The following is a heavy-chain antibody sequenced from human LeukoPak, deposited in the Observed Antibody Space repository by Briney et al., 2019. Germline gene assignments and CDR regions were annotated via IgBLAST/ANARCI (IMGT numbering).Heavy chain of an antibody. CDR1: GFTFSSYE. Sequence: PGGSLRLSCAASGFTFSSYEMNWVRQAPGKGLEWVSVIYSGGSRYYADSVKGRFTISRHNSKNTLYLQMNRLRAEDTAVYYCARERAYCGGDCYPMNYYYYGMDVWGQGTTVTVSS. CDR2: IYSGGSR. CDR3: ARERAYCGGDCYPMNYYYYGMDV. V-gene: IGHV3-53*04. D-gene: IGHD2-21*02. J-gene: IGHJ6*02.